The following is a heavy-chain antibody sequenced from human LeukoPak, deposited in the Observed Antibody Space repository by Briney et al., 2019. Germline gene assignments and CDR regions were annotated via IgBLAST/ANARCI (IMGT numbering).Heavy chain of an antibody. D-gene: IGHD6-19*01. CDR3: ARAVKYRSGPLTDLLPYSFDS. CDR2: INAGNGNT. V-gene: IGHV1-3*03. CDR1: GYTFTSYG. Sequence: ASVKVSCKASGYTFTSYGISWVRQAPGQRLEWMGWINAGNGNTKYSQESQGRVTISRDTSASTAYMELSSLRSEDMAVYYCARAVKYRSGPLTDLLPYSFDSWGQGTLVTVSS. J-gene: IGHJ4*02.